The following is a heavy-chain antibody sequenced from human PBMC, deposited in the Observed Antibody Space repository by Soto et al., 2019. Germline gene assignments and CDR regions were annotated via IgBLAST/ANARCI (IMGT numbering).Heavy chain of an antibody. CDR2: IIPIFGTA. CDR3: GSSPPPWFFSITRSYYSWFVS. J-gene: IGHJ5*01. CDR1: GGTFSSYG. V-gene: IGHV1-69*13. D-gene: IGHD2-2*01. Sequence: SGKVSCKASGGTFSSYGISWGRQAPGQGLEWMGGIIPIFGTAKYAQKVQGRVTIKADEAKSTGEMELRRVRCEGTGGYYWGSSPPPWFFSITRSYYSWFVSWCQGTLVTVSS.